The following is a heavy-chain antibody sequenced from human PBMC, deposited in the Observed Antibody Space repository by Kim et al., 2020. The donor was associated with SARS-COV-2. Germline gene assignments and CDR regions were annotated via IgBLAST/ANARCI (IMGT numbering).Heavy chain of an antibody. J-gene: IGHJ4*02. CDR3: AREGNDY. V-gene: IGHV1-46*01. D-gene: IGHD3-10*01. CDR2: SGGST. Sequence: SGGSTSYAQKVQGRVTMTRDTSTSTVYMELSSLRSEDTAVYYCAREGNDYWGQGTLVTVSS.